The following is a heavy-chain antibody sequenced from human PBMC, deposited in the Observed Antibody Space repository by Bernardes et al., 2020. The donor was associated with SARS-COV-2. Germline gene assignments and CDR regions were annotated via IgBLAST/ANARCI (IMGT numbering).Heavy chain of an antibody. CDR1: GFTFSSYA. CDR2: ISGSGGST. V-gene: IGHV3-23*01. CDR3: AKDQSHCSGGSCYWIQYYYYYGMDV. Sequence: GGSLRLSCAASGFTFSSYAMSWVRQAPGKGLEWVSDISGSGGSTYYADSVKGRFTISRDNSKNTLYLQMNSLRAEDTAVYYCAKDQSHCSGGSCYWIQYYYYYGMDVWGQGTTVTVSS. J-gene: IGHJ6*02. D-gene: IGHD2-15*01.